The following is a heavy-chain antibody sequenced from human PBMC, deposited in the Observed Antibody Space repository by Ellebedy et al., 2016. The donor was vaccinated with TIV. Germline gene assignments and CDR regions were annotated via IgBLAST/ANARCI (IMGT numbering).Heavy chain of an antibody. Sequence: SETLSLTCTVSGGSISSSSYYWGWIRQPPGKGLEWIGSIYYSGSTYYNPSLKSRATISIDTPRKQFSLKLSSVTAADTAVYYCARGFGELWEVNWFDPWGQGTLVTVSS. CDR2: IYYSGST. CDR1: GGSISSSSYY. CDR3: ARGFGELWEVNWFDP. J-gene: IGHJ5*02. V-gene: IGHV4-39*07. D-gene: IGHD3-16*01.